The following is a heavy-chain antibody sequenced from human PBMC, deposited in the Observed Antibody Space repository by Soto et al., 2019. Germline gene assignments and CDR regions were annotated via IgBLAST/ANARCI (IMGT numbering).Heavy chain of an antibody. J-gene: IGHJ6*03. CDR2: IYYSGST. V-gene: IGHV4-59*08. Sequence: SETLSLTCTVSGGSISSYYWSWIRQPPGKGLEWIGYIYYSGSTNYNPSLKSRVTISVDTSKNQFSLKLSSVTAADTAVYYCARLRLTGTTLLNYMDVWGKGTTVTSP. CDR1: GGSISSYY. CDR3: ARLRLTGTTLLNYMDV. D-gene: IGHD1-7*01.